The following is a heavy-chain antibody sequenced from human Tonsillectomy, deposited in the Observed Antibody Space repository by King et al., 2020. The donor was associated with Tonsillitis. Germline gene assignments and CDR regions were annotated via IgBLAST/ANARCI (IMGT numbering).Heavy chain of an antibody. CDR3: ARLMKDYYDSSGYEYFDY. CDR1: GYSFTTYW. V-gene: IGHV5-51*03. Sequence: QLVQSGAEVKKPGESLKISCKGSGYSFTTYWIGWVRQMPGKGLEWVGSIYPDDSDTRYSPSFQGQVTISADNSISTASLQWGSLKASDTAVFYCARLMKDYYDSSGYEYFDYWGQGTLVTVSS. J-gene: IGHJ4*02. D-gene: IGHD3-22*01. CDR2: IYPDDSDT.